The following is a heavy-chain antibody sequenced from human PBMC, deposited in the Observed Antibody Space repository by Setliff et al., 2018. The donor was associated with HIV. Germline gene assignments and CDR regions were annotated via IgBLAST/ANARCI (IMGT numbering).Heavy chain of an antibody. CDR2: IYYSGST. V-gene: IGHV4-61*03. D-gene: IGHD1-1*01. Sequence: SETLSLTCTVSGDSVSSRSYYWSWVRQPPGKGLEWIGYIYYSGSTNYNPSLKSRVTISVDTSKNHFSLNLRSVTAADTAVYYCAQLGMVDDFDYWGQGTLVTVSS. CDR3: AQLGMVDDFDY. CDR1: GDSVSSRSYY. J-gene: IGHJ4*02.